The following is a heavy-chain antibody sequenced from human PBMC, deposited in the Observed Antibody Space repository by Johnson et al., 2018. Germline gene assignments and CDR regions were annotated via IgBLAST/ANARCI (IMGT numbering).Heavy chain of an antibody. CDR3: ATDRGAAAGISYYGMDV. Sequence: VQLVESGGGVVQPGRSLRLSCAVSGFTFSNYGMHWVRQAPGKGLEWVALISYDGSNKYYADSVKGRFTISRDNSKNTLYLQMNSLRAEDTAVYYCATDRGAAAGISYYGMDVWGQGTMVTVPS. CDR2: ISYDGSNK. J-gene: IGHJ6*02. D-gene: IGHD6-13*01. CDR1: GFTFSNYG. V-gene: IGHV3-30*03.